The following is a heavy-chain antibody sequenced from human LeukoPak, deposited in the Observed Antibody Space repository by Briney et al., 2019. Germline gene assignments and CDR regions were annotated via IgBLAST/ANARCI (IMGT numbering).Heavy chain of an antibody. CDR3: ARDFDCDTCLWHPWWGDY. D-gene: IGHD3-9*01. CDR1: GFTFGNYW. CDR2: IRQDGSEK. V-gene: IGHV3-7*01. Sequence: PGGSLRLSCAASGFTFGNYWMSWVRQAPGKGLEWVANIRQDGSEKYYADSVKGRFTVSRDNAKKSLYLEMNNLRAEDTAVYYCARDFDCDTCLWHPWWGDYWGQETLVTVAS. J-gene: IGHJ4*02.